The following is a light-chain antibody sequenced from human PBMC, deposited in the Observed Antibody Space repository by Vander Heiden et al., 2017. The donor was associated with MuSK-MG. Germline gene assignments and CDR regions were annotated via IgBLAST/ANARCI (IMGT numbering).Light chain of an antibody. CDR3: QQDDSYPWR. CDR1: QSISMW. CDR2: KAS. J-gene: IGKJ1*01. Sequence: DIHMTQSPSTLSASVGDRVTITCRASQSISMWLAWYQQKPGKAPKLLIYKASSLESGVPSRFSGSGSGTEFTLTISSLQPDDFATYHCQQDDSYPWRFGQGTKVEIK. V-gene: IGKV1-5*03.